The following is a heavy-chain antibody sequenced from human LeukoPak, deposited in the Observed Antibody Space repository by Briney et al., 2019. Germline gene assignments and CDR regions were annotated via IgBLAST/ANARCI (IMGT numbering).Heavy chain of an antibody. CDR3: ARMELITMVRGVTGWFDP. Sequence: PSETLSFTCTGSGGSISSLHWSWIRQPPGNGLVGFGYIYYSGSTNYSPSLKSRVTISVDTSKNQFSLKLSSVTAADTAVYYCARMELITMVRGVTGWFDPWGQGTLVTVSS. CDR2: IYYSGST. V-gene: IGHV4-59*11. CDR1: GGSISSLH. J-gene: IGHJ5*02. D-gene: IGHD3-10*01.